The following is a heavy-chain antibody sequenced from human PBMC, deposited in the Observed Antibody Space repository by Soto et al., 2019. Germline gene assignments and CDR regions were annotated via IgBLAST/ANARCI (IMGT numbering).Heavy chain of an antibody. Sequence: QVQLQESGSGLVKPSETLSLTCTVSGGSIITYYWSWIRQPPGKGLEWIGNIYYSGSTNYNPSLESRVTISVDTSKNEFSLNLRSVTVADTAVYYCARGIDWNYGWFDPWGQGTLVTVSS. D-gene: IGHD1-7*01. CDR3: ARGIDWNYGWFDP. CDR1: GGSIITYY. J-gene: IGHJ5*02. CDR2: IYYSGST. V-gene: IGHV4-59*01.